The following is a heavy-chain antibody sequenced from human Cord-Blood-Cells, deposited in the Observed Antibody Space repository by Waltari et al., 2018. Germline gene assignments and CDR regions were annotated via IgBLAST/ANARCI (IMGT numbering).Heavy chain of an antibody. CDR3: ARGQLGRPGY. V-gene: IGHV4-34*01. D-gene: IGHD1-1*01. Sequence: QVQLQQWGAGLLKPSETLSLTCAVYGGSFSGYSRSWIRQPPGKGLEWIGEINHSGSTNYNPSLKSRVTISVDTSKNQFSLKLSSVTAADTAVYYCARGQLGRPGYWGQGTLVTVSS. CDR2: INHSGST. J-gene: IGHJ4*02. CDR1: GGSFSGYS.